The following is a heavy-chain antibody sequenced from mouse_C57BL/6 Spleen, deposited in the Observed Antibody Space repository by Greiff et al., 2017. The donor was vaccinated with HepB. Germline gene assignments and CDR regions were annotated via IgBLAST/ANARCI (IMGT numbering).Heavy chain of an antibody. V-gene: IGHV5-4*01. CDR3: ARDTNYGSSPFAY. CDR2: ISDGGSYT. J-gene: IGHJ3*01. CDR1: GFTFSSYA. D-gene: IGHD1-1*01. Sequence: EVHLVESGGGLVKPGGSLKLSCAASGFTFSSYAMSWVRQTPEKRLEWVATISDGGSYTYYPDNVKGRFTISRDNAKNNLYLQMSHLKSEDTAMYYCARDTNYGSSPFAYWGQGTLVTVSA.